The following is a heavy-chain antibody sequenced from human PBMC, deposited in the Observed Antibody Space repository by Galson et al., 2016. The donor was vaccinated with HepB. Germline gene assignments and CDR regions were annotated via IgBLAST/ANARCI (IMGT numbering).Heavy chain of an antibody. V-gene: IGHV3-23*01. CDR1: GFIFSSYA. D-gene: IGHD3-16*02. CDR2: IRGGGGRT. CDR3: AKDLVHHDYVWGRFRYGLFDN. J-gene: IGHJ4*02. Sequence: SLRLSCAASGFIFSSYAMSWVRQAPGKGLEWVSAIRGGGGRTYYADSVKGRFTISKDNSKNTLYLQMNSLRVEDTAVYYCAKDLVHHDYVWGRFRYGLFDNGGQGTLVTVSS.